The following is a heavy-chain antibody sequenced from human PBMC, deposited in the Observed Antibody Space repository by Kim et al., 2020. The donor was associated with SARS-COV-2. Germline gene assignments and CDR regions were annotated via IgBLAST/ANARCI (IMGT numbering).Heavy chain of an antibody. Sequence: GGSLRLSCAASGLALSTYHMDWVRQAPGKGLEWISFITTSSSVIKYADSVQGRFAISRDNAKNALYLQMDRLRDEDTAVYFCARDLGTSPGGGYWGQGTLVTVSS. CDR1: GLALSTYH. V-gene: IGHV3-48*02. CDR2: ITTSSSVI. J-gene: IGHJ4*02. CDR3: ARDLGTSPGGGY. D-gene: IGHD1-7*01.